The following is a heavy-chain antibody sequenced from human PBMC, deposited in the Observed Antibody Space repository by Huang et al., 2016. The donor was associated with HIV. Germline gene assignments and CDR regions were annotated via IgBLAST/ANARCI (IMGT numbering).Heavy chain of an antibody. CDR2: VNHEGST. V-gene: IGHV4-34*01. CDR3: ARPGYGSGWRFDS. D-gene: IGHD6-19*01. CDR1: GGSFSDHF. J-gene: IGHJ4*02. Sequence: QVRLEQWGAGLLKSSETLSLTCAVYGGSFSDHFWTWIRQSPGKGLAWIGEVNHEGSTNYNPSLKSRVTITADMSKNQFSLKLDSMTGADTGLYFCARPGYGSGWRFDSWGRGTLVTVTS.